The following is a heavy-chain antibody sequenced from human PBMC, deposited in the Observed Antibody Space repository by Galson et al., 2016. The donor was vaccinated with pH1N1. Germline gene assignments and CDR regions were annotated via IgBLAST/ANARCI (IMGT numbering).Heavy chain of an antibody. CDR1: GISDMR. Sequence: LALVKPTQTLTLTCTFSGISDMRVSWFRQPPGKALEWLARIDWDDEKFYSPSLKTRLTISKDTSRTQVVLIMTDMAPVDTATYYCAHQPSGEGFAPWGQGILVTVSS. J-gene: IGHJ5*01. CDR3: AHQPSGEGFAP. D-gene: IGHD3-16*01. V-gene: IGHV2-70*04. CDR2: IDWDDEK.